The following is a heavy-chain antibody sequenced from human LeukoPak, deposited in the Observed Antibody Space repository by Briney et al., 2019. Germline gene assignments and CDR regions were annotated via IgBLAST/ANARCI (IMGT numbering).Heavy chain of an antibody. CDR3: AREGRYFDWLLGTNAFDI. D-gene: IGHD3-9*01. Sequence: SETLSLTCAVYGGSFSGYYWSWIRQPPGKGLEWIGEINHSGSTNYNPSLKSRVTISVDTSKDQFSLKLSSVTAADTAVYYCAREGRYFDWLLGTNAFDIWGQGTMVTVSS. CDR1: GGSFSGYY. V-gene: IGHV4-34*01. CDR2: INHSGST. J-gene: IGHJ3*02.